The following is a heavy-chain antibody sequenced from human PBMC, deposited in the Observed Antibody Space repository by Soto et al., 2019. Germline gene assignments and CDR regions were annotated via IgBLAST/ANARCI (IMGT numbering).Heavy chain of an antibody. J-gene: IGHJ4*02. CDR2: IYYSGST. CDR1: GGSISSSSYY. D-gene: IGHD6-19*01. Sequence: SETLSLTCTVSGGSISSSSYYWGWIRQPPGKGLEWIGNIYYSGSTYYNPSLKSRVTMSADTSKNQFSLKLSSVTAADTAVYYCARRHSSGWYFDYWGQGTLVTVSS. CDR3: ARRHSSGWYFDY. V-gene: IGHV4-39*01.